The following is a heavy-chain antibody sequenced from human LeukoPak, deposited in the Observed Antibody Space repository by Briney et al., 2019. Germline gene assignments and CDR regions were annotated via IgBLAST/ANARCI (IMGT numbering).Heavy chain of an antibody. CDR3: VKEEAPYYDIMTGYSAFDY. V-gene: IGHV3-9*01. D-gene: IGHD3-9*01. Sequence: GGSLRLSCAASGFTFDNYGMSWVRQAPGKGLEWVSGISWNSDRIAYADSVKGRFTISRDSAKKSLYLQMNSLRAEDTALYYCVKEEAPYYDIMTGYSAFDYWGQGTLVSVSS. J-gene: IGHJ4*02. CDR1: GFTFDNYG. CDR2: ISWNSDRI.